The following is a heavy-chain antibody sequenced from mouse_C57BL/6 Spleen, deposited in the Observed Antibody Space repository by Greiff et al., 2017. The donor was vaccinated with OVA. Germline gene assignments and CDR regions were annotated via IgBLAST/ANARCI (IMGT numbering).Heavy chain of an antibody. Sequence: VQLQESGAELVRPGTSVTVSCKASGYAFTDYLIEWVKQRPGQGLEWIGVINPGSGGTNYNEKFKGKATLTADKSSSTAYMQLSSLTSEDSAVYFCARGDIYYYASYAMDYWGQGTSVTVSS. V-gene: IGHV1-54*01. D-gene: IGHD1-1*01. CDR1: GYAFTDYL. J-gene: IGHJ4*01. CDR2: INPGSGGT. CDR3: ARGDIYYYASYAMDY.